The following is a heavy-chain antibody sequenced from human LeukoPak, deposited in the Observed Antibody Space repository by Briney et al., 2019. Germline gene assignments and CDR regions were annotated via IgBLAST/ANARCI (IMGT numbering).Heavy chain of an antibody. J-gene: IGHJ4*02. Sequence: GGSLRLSCAASGLAFSDYWMSWVRQAPGKGLEWVAGISGSGGGTEYADSVKGRFTISRDNRKNTLYLQMNSLRAEDTAMYFCAKRGVVIRVILVGFHKEAYYFDSWGQGALVTVSS. CDR2: ISGSGGGT. D-gene: IGHD3-22*01. V-gene: IGHV3-23*01. CDR1: GLAFSDYW. CDR3: AKRGVVIRVILVGFHKEAYYFDS.